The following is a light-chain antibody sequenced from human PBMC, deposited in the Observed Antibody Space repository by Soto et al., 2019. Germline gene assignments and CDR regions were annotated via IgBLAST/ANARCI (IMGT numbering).Light chain of an antibody. V-gene: IGLV2-14*01. CDR3: SSYTSSSTPVV. Sequence: QSALTQPASVSGSPGQSITISCTGTSSDVGGYNYASWYQQHPGKAPKLIIYEVSNRPSGVSNRFSGSKSGNTASLTISGLQAEDEADYYCSSYTSSSTPVVFGTGTKVTVL. CDR1: SSDVGGYNY. J-gene: IGLJ1*01. CDR2: EVS.